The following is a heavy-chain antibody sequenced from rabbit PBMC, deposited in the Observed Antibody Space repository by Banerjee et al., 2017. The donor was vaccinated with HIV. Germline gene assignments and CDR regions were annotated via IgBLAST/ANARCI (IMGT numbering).Heavy chain of an antibody. CDR1: GFSFSSKYW. CDR2: IDAGSSGST. CDR3: ARGSNNNGYNTLDP. Sequence: QEQLVESGGDLVKPGASLTLTCTASGFSFSSKYWIYWVRQAPGKGLEWIAYIDAGSSGSTYYASWAKGRFTISKTSSTTVTLQMTSLTAADTATYFCARGSNNNGYNTLDPWGQGTLVTVS. D-gene: IGHD7-1*01. V-gene: IGHV1S45*01. J-gene: IGHJ2*01.